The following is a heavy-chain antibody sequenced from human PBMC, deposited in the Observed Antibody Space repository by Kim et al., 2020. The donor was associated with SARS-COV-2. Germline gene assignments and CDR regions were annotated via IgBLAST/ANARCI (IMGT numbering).Heavy chain of an antibody. CDR1: GYTFTSYG. Sequence: ASVKVSCKASGYTFTSYGISWVRQAPGQGLEWMGWISAYNGNTNYAQKLQGRVTMTTDTSTSTAYMELRSLRSDDTAVYYCARDRGLIAARRTLYFDYWGQGTLVTVSS. CDR3: ARDRGLIAARRTLYFDY. D-gene: IGHD6-6*01. CDR2: ISAYNGNT. V-gene: IGHV1-18*04. J-gene: IGHJ4*02.